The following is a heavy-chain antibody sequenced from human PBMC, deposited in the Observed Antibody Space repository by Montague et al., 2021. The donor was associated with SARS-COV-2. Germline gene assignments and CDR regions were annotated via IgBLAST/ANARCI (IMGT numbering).Heavy chain of an antibody. V-gene: IGHV6-1*01. J-gene: IGHJ4*02. CDR1: GDSVSSNSAA. CDR3: ARELRRIIMIVDIQGFDY. CDR2: TYYRSKWYN. Sequence: CAISGDSVSSNSAAWNWIRQSPSRGLEWLGRTYYRSKWYNDYAVSVKSRITINPDTSKNQFSLQLNSVTAEDTAVYYCARELRRIIMIVDIQGFDYWGQGTLVIVSS. D-gene: IGHD3-22*01.